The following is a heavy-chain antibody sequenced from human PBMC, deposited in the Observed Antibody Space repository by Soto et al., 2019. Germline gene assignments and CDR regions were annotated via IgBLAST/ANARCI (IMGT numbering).Heavy chain of an antibody. CDR3: ERRGYGSRWPNVYMDV. CDR2: ISNNGAHT. J-gene: IGHJ6*03. Sequence: EAQLVESGGGLVQPGGSLRLSCAASGFTFSNYEMHWVRQAPGKGLEYVSGISNNGAHTDYAKYVKGRFTISRDNSENTLYLQMGSLRAEDMALYYCERRGYGSRWPNVYMDVWGKGTTVTVSS. V-gene: IGHV3-64*01. CDR1: GFTFSNYE. D-gene: IGHD6-13*01.